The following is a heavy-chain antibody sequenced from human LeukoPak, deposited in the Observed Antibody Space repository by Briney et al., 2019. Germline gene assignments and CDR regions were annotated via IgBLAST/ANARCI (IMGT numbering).Heavy chain of an antibody. V-gene: IGHV3-21*01. CDR1: GFSFKNYR. CDR2: ISSSSRDT. J-gene: IGHJ3*02. D-gene: IGHD1-26*01. Sequence: GGSLRLSCAASGFSFKNYRMTWVRQAPGKGLEWVSSISSSSRDTYYADSVKGRFTISRDNAKNSLSLQMNSLRAEDTAVYYCAKYSGSSDAFDIWGQGTMVTVSS. CDR3: AKYSGSSDAFDI.